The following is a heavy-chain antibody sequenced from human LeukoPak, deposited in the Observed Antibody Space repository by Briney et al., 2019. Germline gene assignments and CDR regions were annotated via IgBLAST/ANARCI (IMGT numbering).Heavy chain of an antibody. Sequence: GGSLRLSCAASGFTFSSYGMHWVRQAPGKGLEWVAVIWYDGSNKYYADSVKGRFTISRDNSKNTLYLQMNSLRAEDTAVYYCARGIVVVPAAREWFDPWGQGTLVTVSS. D-gene: IGHD2-2*01. CDR3: ARGIVVVPAAREWFDP. CDR1: GFTFSSYG. J-gene: IGHJ5*02. V-gene: IGHV3-33*01. CDR2: IWYDGSNK.